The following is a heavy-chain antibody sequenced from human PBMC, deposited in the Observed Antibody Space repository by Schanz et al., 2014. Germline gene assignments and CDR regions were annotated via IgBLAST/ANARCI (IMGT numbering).Heavy chain of an antibody. CDR2: VSHGGTYI. CDR3: ARSTYYDILTGQTHTRVDVRYFDL. Sequence: EVLLVESGGGLVTPGESLRLSCAASGFTFSSYSMNWVRQAPGKGLEWVSSVSHGGTYIYYADSVRGRFTISRDNAKNSLFLHMHSLRADDTAVYYCARSTYYDILTGQTHTRVDVRYFDLWGRGTLVTVSS. J-gene: IGHJ2*01. CDR1: GFTFSSYS. D-gene: IGHD3-9*01. V-gene: IGHV3-21*02.